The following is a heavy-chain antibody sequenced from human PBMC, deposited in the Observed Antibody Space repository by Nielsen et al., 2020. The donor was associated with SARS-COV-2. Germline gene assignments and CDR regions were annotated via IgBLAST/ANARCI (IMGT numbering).Heavy chain of an antibody. J-gene: IGHJ4*02. CDR2: ISASSANI. V-gene: IGHV3-48*02. CDR3: ASDPSYASSWLHYFDF. CDR1: GFTFNTYA. D-gene: IGHD5-12*01. Sequence: GGSLRLSCAASGFTFNTYAMNWVRQAPGKGLEWVAYISASSANIHYAASVNGRFTVSRDNAKNSLYLQMNNLRDEHTAVYYCASDPSYASSWLHYFDFWGQGTLVTVSS.